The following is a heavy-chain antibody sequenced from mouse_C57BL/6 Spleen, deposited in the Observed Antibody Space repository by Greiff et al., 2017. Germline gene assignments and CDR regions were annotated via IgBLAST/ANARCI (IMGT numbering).Heavy chain of an antibody. CDR2: ISYDGSN. CDR1: GYSITSGYY. V-gene: IGHV3-6*01. J-gene: IGHJ2*01. D-gene: IGHD2-4*01. Sequence: EVKLQESGPGLVKPSQSLSLTCSVTGYSITSGYYWNWIRQFPGNKLEWMGYISYDGSNNYKPSLKNRISITSDPSKNQFFLKLNSVTTEDTATYYCARIVYDYDGFDYWGQGTTLTVSS. CDR3: ARIVYDYDGFDY.